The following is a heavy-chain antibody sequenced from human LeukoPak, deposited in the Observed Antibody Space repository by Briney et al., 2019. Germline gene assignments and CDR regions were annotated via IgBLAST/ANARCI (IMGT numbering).Heavy chain of an antibody. J-gene: IGHJ4*02. CDR2: ISWNSGSI. CDR3: AKDLGDSSGIFDY. CDR1: GFTFDDYA. Sequence: GGSLRLSCAASGFTFDDYAMHWVRQAPGKGLEWVSGISWNSGSISYADSVKGRFTISRDNAKNSLYLQMNSLRAEDTASYYCAKDLGDSSGIFDYWGQGTLVTVSS. D-gene: IGHD3-22*01. V-gene: IGHV3-9*01.